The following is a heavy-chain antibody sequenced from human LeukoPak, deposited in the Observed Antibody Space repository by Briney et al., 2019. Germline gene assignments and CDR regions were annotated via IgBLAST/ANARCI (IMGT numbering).Heavy chain of an antibody. CDR2: IKQDGSEK. D-gene: IGHD2-21*01. Sequence: GGSLRLSCAASGFTFSSYWMSWVRQAPGKGLEWVANIKQDGSEKYYVDSVKGRFTISRDNAKNSLYLQMNSLRAEDTAVYYCARARIAYYYGMDVWGQGTTVTVSS. CDR1: GFTFSSYW. CDR3: ARARIAYYYGMDV. J-gene: IGHJ6*02. V-gene: IGHV3-7*01.